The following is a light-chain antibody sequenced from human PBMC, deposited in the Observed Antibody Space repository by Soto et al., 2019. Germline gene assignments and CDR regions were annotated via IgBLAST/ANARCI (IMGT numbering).Light chain of an antibody. CDR3: GSWDHSVSGFV. J-gene: IGLJ1*01. Sequence: QSLLSQPPSVSAAPGQKVTISCSRSTSHIGNNYVSWFQQLPGTAPKLIIYQSNRRPSGIPDRFSGSKSGTSATLGITGLQTGDEADYYCGSWDHSVSGFVFGTGTKVTVL. CDR1: TSHIGNNY. CDR2: QSN. V-gene: IGLV1-51*02.